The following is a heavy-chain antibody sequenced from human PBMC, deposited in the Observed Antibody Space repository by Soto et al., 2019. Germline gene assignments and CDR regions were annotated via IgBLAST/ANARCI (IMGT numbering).Heavy chain of an antibody. D-gene: IGHD5-12*01. CDR3: ARARRAGYNSHY. J-gene: IGHJ4*02. CDR2: IIPIFGTA. CDR1: GGTFSSYA. Sequence: GASVKACCKASGGTFSSYAISWVRQAPGQGLEWMGGIIPIFGTANYAQKFQGRVTITADKSTSTAYMELSSLRSEDTAVYYCARARRAGYNSHYWGQGLLVTLSS. V-gene: IGHV1-69*06.